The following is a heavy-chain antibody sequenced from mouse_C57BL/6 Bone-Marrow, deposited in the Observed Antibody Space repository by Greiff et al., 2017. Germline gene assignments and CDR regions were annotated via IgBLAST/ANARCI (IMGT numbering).Heavy chain of an antibody. CDR2: INYDGSST. D-gene: IGHD1-1*01. V-gene: IGHV5-16*01. CDR1: GFTFSDYY. CDR3: ARDRGIYYGSSNYYAMDY. J-gene: IGHJ4*01. Sequence: EVQLVESEGGLVQPGSSMKLSCTASGFTFSDYYMAWVRQVPEKGLEWVANINYDGSSTYYLDSLKSRFIISRDNAKNILYLQMSSLKSEDTATDYCARDRGIYYGSSNYYAMDYWGQGTSVTVSS.